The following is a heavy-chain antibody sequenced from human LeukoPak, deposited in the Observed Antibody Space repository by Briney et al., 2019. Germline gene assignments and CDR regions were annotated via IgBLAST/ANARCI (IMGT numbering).Heavy chain of an antibody. CDR1: GGSISSIMYY. J-gene: IGHJ5*02. Sequence: SETLSLTCTVSGGSISSIMYYWGWVRHPPGKGLEWLGRIYYSGSTYYNPALKSRVTLSVDTSKNQFSLKLSLVTAADAAVYYCASLPARGSWRTYNWFDPWGQGTMVTVSS. CDR2: IYYSGST. V-gene: IGHV4-39*01. CDR3: ASLPARGSWRTYNWFDP. D-gene: IGHD6-13*01.